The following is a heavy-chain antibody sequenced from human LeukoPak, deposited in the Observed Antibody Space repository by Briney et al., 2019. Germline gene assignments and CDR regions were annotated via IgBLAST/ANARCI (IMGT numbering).Heavy chain of an antibody. V-gene: IGHV4-59*01. CDR2: IYYSGST. J-gene: IGHJ5*02. Sequence: SETLSLTCTVSGGSISSYYWSWIRQPPGKGLEWIGYIYYSGSTNYNPSLKSRVTISVDTFKNQFSLKLSSVTAADTAVYYCARSDIVVVPAAIGWFDPWGQGTLVTVSS. CDR3: ARSDIVVVPAAIGWFDP. CDR1: GGSISSYY. D-gene: IGHD2-2*02.